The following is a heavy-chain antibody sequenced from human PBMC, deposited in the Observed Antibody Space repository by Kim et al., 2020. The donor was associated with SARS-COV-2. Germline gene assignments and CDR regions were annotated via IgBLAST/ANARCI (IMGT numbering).Heavy chain of an antibody. CDR3: ARGLIAARSWFDP. J-gene: IGHJ5*02. D-gene: IGHD6-6*01. V-gene: IGHV4-34*01. Sequence: CTPSLKSRGTMSVDTSKNQVSRKLRSVTAADTAVYYCARGLIAARSWFDPWGQGTLVTVSS.